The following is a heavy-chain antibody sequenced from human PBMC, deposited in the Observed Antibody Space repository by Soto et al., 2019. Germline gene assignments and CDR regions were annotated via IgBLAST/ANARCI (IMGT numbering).Heavy chain of an antibody. D-gene: IGHD2-8*01. CDR3: ARELGHRNGYYYYGMDV. CDR2: IIPIFGTA. Sequence: QVQLVQSGAEVKKPGSSVKVSCKASGGTFSSYDISWVRQAPGQGLEWMGGIIPIFGTANYAQKFQGRVTMTADESTSTAYMELSSLRSEDTAVYYCARELGHRNGYYYYGMDVWGQGTTVTVSS. V-gene: IGHV1-69*12. J-gene: IGHJ6*02. CDR1: GGTFSSYD.